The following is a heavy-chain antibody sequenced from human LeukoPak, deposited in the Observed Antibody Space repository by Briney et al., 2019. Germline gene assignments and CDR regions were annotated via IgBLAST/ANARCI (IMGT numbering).Heavy chain of an antibody. D-gene: IGHD2-8*01. CDR1: GGTFSSYA. Sequence: VASVKVSCKASGGTFSSYAISWVRQAPGQGVEWVGRIIPIIGTANYAQKFQRRVTIPTDESTSTAYMELSSLRSEDTAVYYCATRRYCTNGVCPDYWGQGTLVTVSS. V-gene: IGHV1-69*05. J-gene: IGHJ4*02. CDR2: IIPIIGTA. CDR3: ATRRYCTNGVCPDY.